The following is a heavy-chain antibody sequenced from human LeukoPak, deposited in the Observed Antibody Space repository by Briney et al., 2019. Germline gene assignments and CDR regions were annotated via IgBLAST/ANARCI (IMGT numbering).Heavy chain of an antibody. CDR1: GFTFSNYG. Sequence: QPGRSLRLSCAASGFTFSNYGMHWVRQAPGKGLEWVAVIWSDGSNKHYADSARGRFTISRDNSKNTLYLQMNSLRAEDTAVYYCMLRGMSLPFWGHGTLVTVSS. CDR3: MLRGMSLPF. CDR2: IWSDGSNK. V-gene: IGHV3-33*01. J-gene: IGHJ4*01. D-gene: IGHD3-10*01.